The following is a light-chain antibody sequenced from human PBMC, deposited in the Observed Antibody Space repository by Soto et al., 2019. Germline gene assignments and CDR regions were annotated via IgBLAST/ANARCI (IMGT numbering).Light chain of an antibody. V-gene: IGLV2-14*03. Sequence: QSALTQPASVSGSPGQSITFSCTGTSSDVGGYNYVSWYQQHPGKVPKLMIYDVTNRPSGVSDRFSGSKSGNTASLTISGLQAEDAADYYCFSYTSSNTYVFGTGTKLTVL. J-gene: IGLJ1*01. CDR2: DVT. CDR1: SSDVGGYNY. CDR3: FSYTSSNTYV.